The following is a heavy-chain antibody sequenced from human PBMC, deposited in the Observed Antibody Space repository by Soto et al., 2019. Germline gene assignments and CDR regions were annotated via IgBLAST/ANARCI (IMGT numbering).Heavy chain of an antibody. D-gene: IGHD2-2*01. CDR2: ITVYNGNK. CDR3: ARDLAVGWFDP. CDR1: GYTFRSYS. Sequence: QVQLVQSGAEVKKPGASVKVSCKTSGYTFRSYSISWVRQAPGQGLEWMGWITVYNGNKKYAQNLQGRVTMTRDPSTSTAYMELTSLRSDDTAVYYCARDLAVGWFDPWGRGTLVTVSS. V-gene: IGHV1-18*01. J-gene: IGHJ5*02.